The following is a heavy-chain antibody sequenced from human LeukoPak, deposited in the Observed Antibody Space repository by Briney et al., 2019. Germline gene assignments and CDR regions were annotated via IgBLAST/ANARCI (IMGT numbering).Heavy chain of an antibody. CDR3: ARTGINDFWSGYQFTAYYYYYGMDV. V-gene: IGHV1-18*01. Sequence: ASVKVSCKASGYTFTSYGISWVRQAPGQGLEWMGWISAYNGNTNYAQKLQGRVTMTTDTSTSTAYMELRSLRSDDTAVYYCARTGINDFWSGYQFTAYYYYYGMDVWGQGTTVTVSS. D-gene: IGHD3-3*01. CDR1: GYTFTSYG. CDR2: ISAYNGNT. J-gene: IGHJ6*02.